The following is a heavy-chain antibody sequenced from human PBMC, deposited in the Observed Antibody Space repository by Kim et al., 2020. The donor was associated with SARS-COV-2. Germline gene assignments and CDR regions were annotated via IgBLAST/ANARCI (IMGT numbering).Heavy chain of an antibody. Sequence: ASVKVSCKVSGYTLTELSMHWVRQAPGKGLEWMGGFDPEDGETIYAQKFQGRVTMTEDTSTDTAYMELSSLRSEDTAVYYCATGSITIFGVVPRYGMDVWGQGTTVIVSS. J-gene: IGHJ6*02. CDR2: FDPEDGET. D-gene: IGHD3-3*01. CDR3: ATGSITIFGVVPRYGMDV. V-gene: IGHV1-24*01. CDR1: GYTLTELS.